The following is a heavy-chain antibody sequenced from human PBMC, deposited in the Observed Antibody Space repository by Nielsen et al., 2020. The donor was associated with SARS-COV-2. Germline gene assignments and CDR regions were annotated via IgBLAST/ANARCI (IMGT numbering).Heavy chain of an antibody. D-gene: IGHD3-10*01. V-gene: IGHV4-34*01. J-gene: IGHJ4*02. Sequence: WIRQPPGKGLEWIGEINYSGSTNYNPSLKSRVTISVDTSKKQFSLKLSSVTAANTAVYYCTRGSGDFGYWGQGTLVTVSS. CDR2: INYSGST. CDR3: TRGSGDFGY.